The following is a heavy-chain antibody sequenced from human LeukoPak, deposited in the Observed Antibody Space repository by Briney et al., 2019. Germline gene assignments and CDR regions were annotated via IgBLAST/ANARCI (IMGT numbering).Heavy chain of an antibody. D-gene: IGHD6-13*01. Sequence: ASVKVSCKTSGYTFTGYYIRLLRQAPGQRHEWMGWISAYNGNTNYAQKLQGRVTMTTDTSTSTAYMELRSLRSDDTAVYYCARDRRSSSRRGMDVWGQGTTVTVSS. CDR2: ISAYNGNT. J-gene: IGHJ6*02. CDR1: GYTFTGYY. CDR3: ARDRRSSSRRGMDV. V-gene: IGHV1-18*04.